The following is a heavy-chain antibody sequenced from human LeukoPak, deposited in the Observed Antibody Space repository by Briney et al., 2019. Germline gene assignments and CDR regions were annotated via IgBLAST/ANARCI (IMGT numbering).Heavy chain of an antibody. D-gene: IGHD5-18*01. J-gene: IGHJ4*02. CDR1: GGSISSGDYY. CDR2: IYYSGST. CDR3: ARAIADTAMVYFDY. V-gene: IGHV4-30-4*08. Sequence: RTSETLSLTCTVSGGSISSGDYYWSWIRQPPGKGLEWIGYIYYSGSTYYNPSLKSRVTISVDTSKNQFSLKLSSVTAADTAVYYCARAIADTAMVYFDYWGQGTLVTVSS.